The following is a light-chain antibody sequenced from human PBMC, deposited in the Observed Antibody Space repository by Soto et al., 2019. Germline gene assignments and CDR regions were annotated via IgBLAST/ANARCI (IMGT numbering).Light chain of an antibody. CDR2: GAS. V-gene: IGKV3-15*01. CDR3: KQYNNWPLT. J-gene: IGKJ4*01. Sequence: EIVMTQSPATLSVSPGERATLSCRASQSVTSNLAWYQQKPGQPPRRLIYGASTRATGIPARFSGSGSGTEFTLTISSLQSEDFAVYYCKQYNNWPLTFGGGTKVEIK. CDR1: QSVTSN.